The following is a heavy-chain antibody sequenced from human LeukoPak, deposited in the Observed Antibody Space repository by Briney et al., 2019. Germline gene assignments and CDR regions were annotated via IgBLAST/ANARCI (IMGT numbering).Heavy chain of an antibody. D-gene: IGHD1-7*01. V-gene: IGHV1-2*02. CDR2: INPNSGGT. CDR3: ARDGPGTTYFDY. J-gene: IGHJ4*02. CDR1: GYTFTSYH. Sequence: ASVTVSCKASGYTFTSYHMHWVRQAPGQGLEWMGWINPNSGGTNYAQKFQGRVTMTRDTSISTAYMELSSLRSDDTAVYYCARDGPGTTYFDYWGQGTLVTVSS.